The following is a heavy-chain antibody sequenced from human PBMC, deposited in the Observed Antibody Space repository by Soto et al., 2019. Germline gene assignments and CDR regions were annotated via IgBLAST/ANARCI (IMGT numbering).Heavy chain of an antibody. CDR1: GFTFSSYA. Sequence: GGSLRLSCAASGFTFSSYAMSWVRQAPGKGLEWVSAISGSGGSTYYADSVKGRFTISRDNSKNTLYLQMNSLRAEDTAVYYCVLQQQLYPSWFDPWGQGTLVTVSS. CDR3: VLQQQLYPSWFDP. D-gene: IGHD6-13*01. J-gene: IGHJ5*02. CDR2: ISGSGGST. V-gene: IGHV3-23*01.